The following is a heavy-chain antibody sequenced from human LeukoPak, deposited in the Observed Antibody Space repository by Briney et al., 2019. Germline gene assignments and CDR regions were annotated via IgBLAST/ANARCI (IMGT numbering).Heavy chain of an antibody. J-gene: IGHJ4*02. V-gene: IGHV4-34*01. Sequence: SETLSLTCAVYGGSFSGYYWSWIRQPPGKGLEWIGEINHSGSTNYNPSLKSRVTISVDTSKNQFSLKLSSVTAADTAVYYCARYGYYDYVWGSYHKYYFDYRGQGTLVTVSS. D-gene: IGHD3-16*02. CDR1: GGSFSGYY. CDR3: ARYGYYDYVWGSYHKYYFDY. CDR2: INHSGST.